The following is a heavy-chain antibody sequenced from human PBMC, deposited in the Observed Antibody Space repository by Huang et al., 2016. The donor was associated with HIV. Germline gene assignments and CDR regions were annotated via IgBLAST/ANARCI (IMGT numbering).Heavy chain of an antibody. V-gene: IGHV3-30*18. D-gene: IGHD6-13*01. Sequence: QVQLVESGGGVVQPGRSLRSSCAASGFTFSSYGMHWVRQVPGKGLEWVAVISYDAKTKYYADSVKGRFSISRDNSKTTVYLQLNSLRLEDTAVYYCAKGGSAAAVLDFWGQGTLVTVSS. CDR3: AKGGSAAAVLDF. CDR1: GFTFSSYG. J-gene: IGHJ4*02. CDR2: ISYDAKTK.